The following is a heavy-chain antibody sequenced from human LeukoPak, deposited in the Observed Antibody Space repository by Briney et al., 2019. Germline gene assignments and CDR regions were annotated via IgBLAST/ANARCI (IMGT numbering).Heavy chain of an antibody. V-gene: IGHV3-33*01. J-gene: IGHJ4*02. D-gene: IGHD5-18*01. CDR1: GFTFSSYG. CDR2: IWYDGSNK. CDR3: ARDGGGYSYFYVGDY. Sequence: PGRSLRISCAASGFTFSSYGMHWVRQAPGKGLEWVAVIWYDGSNKYYADSVKGRFTISRDNSKNTLYLRMNSLRAEDTAVYYCARDGGGYSYFYVGDYWGQGTLVTVSS.